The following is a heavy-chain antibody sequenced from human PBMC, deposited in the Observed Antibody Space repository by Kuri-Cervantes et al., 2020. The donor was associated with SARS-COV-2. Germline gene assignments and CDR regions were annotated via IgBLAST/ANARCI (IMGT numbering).Heavy chain of an antibody. Sequence: SLKISCATSGFTFSSYGMHWVRQAPGKGLEWVTFIRYDGSNQYYGDSVKGRFTISRDNSKNTLYLQMNSLRAEDTAVYYCARATPGLVVVPAAIPIWGQGTLVTVSS. D-gene: IGHD2-2*01. V-gene: IGHV3-30*02. J-gene: IGHJ4*02. CDR1: GFTFSSYG. CDR2: IRYDGSNQ. CDR3: ARATPGLVVVPAAIPI.